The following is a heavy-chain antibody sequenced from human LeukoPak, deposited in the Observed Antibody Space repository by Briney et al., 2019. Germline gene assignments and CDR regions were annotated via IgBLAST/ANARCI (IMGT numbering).Heavy chain of an antibody. J-gene: IGHJ4*02. D-gene: IGHD3-10*01. CDR2: IYYSGST. CDR1: GGSISSTTSY. CDR3: ARYGSFDYLAY. Sequence: SETPSVTCAVSGGSISSTTSYWGWIRQPPGKGLEWIGRIYYSGSTFYNPSLKSRVTISVDTSKNQLSLRLSSVTATDTAVYYCARYGSFDYLAYWGQGTLVTVSS. V-gene: IGHV4-39*01.